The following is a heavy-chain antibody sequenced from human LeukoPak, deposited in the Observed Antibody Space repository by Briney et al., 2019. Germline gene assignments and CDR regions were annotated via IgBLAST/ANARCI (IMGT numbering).Heavy chain of an antibody. CDR1: GGSISSSSYY. V-gene: IGHV4-39*07. Sequence: PSETLSLTCTVSGGSISSSSYYWGWIRQPPGKGLEWIGSIYYSGSTYYNPSLKSRVTISVDTSKNQFSLKLSSVTAADTAVYYCARDSPPYYYDSSEAFDIWGQGTMVTVSS. D-gene: IGHD3-22*01. CDR3: ARDSPPYYYDSSEAFDI. CDR2: IYYSGST. J-gene: IGHJ3*02.